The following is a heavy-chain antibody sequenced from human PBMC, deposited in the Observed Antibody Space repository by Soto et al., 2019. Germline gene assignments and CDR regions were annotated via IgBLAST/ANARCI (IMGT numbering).Heavy chain of an antibody. CDR3: ARGGDYDILTGRGYYYGMDV. CDR1: GYTFTSYG. CDR2: ISAYNGNT. J-gene: IGHJ6*02. Sequence: QVQLVQSGAEVKKPGASVKVSCKASGYTFTSYGISWVRQAPGQGLEWMGWISAYNGNTNYAQKLQGRVTMTTDTSTSTAYMELRSLGSDDTAVYYCARGGDYDILTGRGYYYGMDVWGQGTTVTVSS. V-gene: IGHV1-18*01. D-gene: IGHD3-9*01.